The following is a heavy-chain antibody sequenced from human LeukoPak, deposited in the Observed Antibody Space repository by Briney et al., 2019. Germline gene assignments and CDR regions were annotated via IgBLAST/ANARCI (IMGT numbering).Heavy chain of an antibody. D-gene: IGHD6-13*01. CDR3: ARDSAPYTAAAVISNWFDP. V-gene: IGHV1-2*02. CDR2: INPNSGGT. Sequence: ASVKVSCKASGYTFTDYYMHWVRQAPGRGLEWMGWINPNSGGTNYAQKFQGRVTMTRDTSISTAYMELSRLRSDDTAVYYCARDSAPYTAAAVISNWFDPWGQGTLVTVSS. CDR1: GYTFTDYY. J-gene: IGHJ5*02.